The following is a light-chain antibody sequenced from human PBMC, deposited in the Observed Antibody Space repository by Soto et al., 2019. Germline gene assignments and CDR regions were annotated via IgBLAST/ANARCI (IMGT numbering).Light chain of an antibody. CDR1: SSDVGSYNL. CDR3: CSYAGSSTFV. Sequence: QSALTQPASVSGSPGQSITISCTGTSSDVGSYNLVSWYQQHPDKAPKLMIYVVSKRPSGISNRFSGSKSGNTASLTISGLQAEDEADYYCCSYAGSSTFVFGTGTKVTVL. CDR2: VVS. V-gene: IGLV2-23*02. J-gene: IGLJ1*01.